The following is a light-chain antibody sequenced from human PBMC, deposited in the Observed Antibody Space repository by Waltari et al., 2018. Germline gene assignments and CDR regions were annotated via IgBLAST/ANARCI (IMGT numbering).Light chain of an antibody. V-gene: IGKV1-39*01. CDR2: AAS. CDR1: QYITSY. CDR3: QQSYSNPRT. J-gene: IGKJ1*01. Sequence: DIQMTQSPSSLSASVGDTVTITCRASQYITSYLNWYQQKAGKAPKLLIYAASSLQRGVPSRFSGTWSGTEFTLTINSVQPEDFATYFCQQSYSNPRTFGQGTKVEVK.